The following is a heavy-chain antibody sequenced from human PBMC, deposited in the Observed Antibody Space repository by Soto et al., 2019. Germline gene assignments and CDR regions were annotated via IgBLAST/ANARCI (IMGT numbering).Heavy chain of an antibody. V-gene: IGHV3-48*03. Sequence: EVQLVESGGGLVQPGGSLRLSCAASGFTFSSYEMNWVRQAPGKGLEWVSYISSSGSTIYYADSVKGRFTISRDNAKNSLYLQMNSLRGEDTAVYYCAREGSYGPWYWGQGTLVTVSS. CDR1: GFTFSSYE. CDR2: ISSSGSTI. D-gene: IGHD5-18*01. J-gene: IGHJ4*02. CDR3: AREGSYGPWY.